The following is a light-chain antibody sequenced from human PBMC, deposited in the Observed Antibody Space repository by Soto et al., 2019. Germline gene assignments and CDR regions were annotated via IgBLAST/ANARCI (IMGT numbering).Light chain of an antibody. CDR1: TGAVTGGYY. J-gene: IGLJ2*01. CDR3: LLYYGGAQLI. CDR2: STS. V-gene: IGLV7-43*01. Sequence: QTVVTQEPSLTVSPGGTVTLTCASSTGAVTGGYYPNWFQRKPGQAPRPLIYSTSNKHSWTPARFSGSLLGGKAALTLSGVQPEYEAVYYCLLYYGGAQLIFGGGTQLTVL.